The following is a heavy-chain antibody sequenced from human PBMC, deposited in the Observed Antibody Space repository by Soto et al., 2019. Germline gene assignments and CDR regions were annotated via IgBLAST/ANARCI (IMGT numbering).Heavy chain of an antibody. D-gene: IGHD4-4*01. CDR2: IYYRGST. V-gene: IGHV4-31*03. CDR1: GGSLSSGGYY. Sequence: SETLXLTCTVSGGSLSSGGYYWSWIRQNTKKGMEWIGYIYYRGSTYYNPSLKSRVTISVDTTKNQFSLKLRSVTAADTAVYICARYLVQRVLPVTTGXWGQGTLVTVSS. CDR3: ARYLVQRVLPVTTGX. J-gene: IGHJ4*02.